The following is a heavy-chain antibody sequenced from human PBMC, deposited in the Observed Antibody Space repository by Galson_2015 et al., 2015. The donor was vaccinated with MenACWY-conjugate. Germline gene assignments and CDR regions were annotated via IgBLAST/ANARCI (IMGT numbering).Heavy chain of an antibody. CDR2: IYPDDSDT. J-gene: IGHJ4*02. CDR3: GRRGGTYYFEW. V-gene: IGHV5-51*01. Sequence: QSGAEVKKPGESLKISCTGSGYTFTSYWIAWVRQMPGKGLECMGIIYPDDSDTKYSPSFRGQVTISADKSTTTAYLQWSSLKASDTAMYYCGRRGGTYYFEWWGQGTLVTVSS. D-gene: IGHD1-26*01. CDR1: GYTFTSYW.